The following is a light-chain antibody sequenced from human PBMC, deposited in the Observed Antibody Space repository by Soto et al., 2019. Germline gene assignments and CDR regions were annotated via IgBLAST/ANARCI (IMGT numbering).Light chain of an antibody. CDR2: DVG. CDR3: NSYREDHPRFYV. Sequence: QSALTQPASVSGSPGQSITISCTGTHSDIGNYNYVSWYQHLPGKAPKLMIYDVGSRPSGVSSRFSGSKSGNTASLAISGLQAEDEADYYCNSYREDHPRFYVFGTGTKATVL. CDR1: HSDIGNYNY. J-gene: IGLJ1*01. V-gene: IGLV2-14*03.